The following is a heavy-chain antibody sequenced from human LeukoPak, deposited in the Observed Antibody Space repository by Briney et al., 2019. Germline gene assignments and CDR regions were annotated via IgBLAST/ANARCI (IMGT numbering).Heavy chain of an antibody. J-gene: IGHJ4*02. CDR1: GYTFTSYD. Sequence: ASVKVSCKASGYTFTSYDINCVRQATGQGLEWMGWMNPNSGNTGYAQKLQGRVTMTTDTSTSTAYMELRSLRSDDTAVYYCARVHSNYVRDAFDYWGQGTLVTVSS. CDR3: ARVHSNYVRDAFDY. CDR2: MNPNSGNT. D-gene: IGHD4-11*01. V-gene: IGHV1-8*02.